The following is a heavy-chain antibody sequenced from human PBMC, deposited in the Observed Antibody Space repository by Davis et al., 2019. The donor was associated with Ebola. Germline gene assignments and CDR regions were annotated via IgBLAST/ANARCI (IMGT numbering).Heavy chain of an antibody. V-gene: IGHV3-23*01. CDR1: GFTFSTYA. CDR2: ISGNGDRT. D-gene: IGHD1-26*01. CDR3: AKGKVSPYSGSYYVLYYYGMDV. Sequence: GESLKISCTTSGFTFSTYALSWVRQAPGKGLEWVASISGNGDRTFYADSVKGRFTISRDDSKNTLSLQMNSLRAEDTAVYYCAKGKVSPYSGSYYVLYYYGMDVWGQGTTVTVSS. J-gene: IGHJ6*02.